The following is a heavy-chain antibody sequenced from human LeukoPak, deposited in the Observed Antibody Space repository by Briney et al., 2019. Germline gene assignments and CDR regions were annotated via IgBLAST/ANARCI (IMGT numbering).Heavy chain of an antibody. CDR2: ISGSGGST. V-gene: IGHV3-23*01. CDR1: GFTFSSYA. J-gene: IGHJ3*02. Sequence: GGSLRLSCAASGFTFSSYAMSWVRQAPGKGLEWVSAISGSGGSTYYADSVKGRFTISRDNSKNTLYLQMNSLRAEDTAVYYCAKEVPRGYRGYDKRLDAFDIGGKGKRAPV. CDR3: AKEVPRGYRGYDKRLDAFDI. D-gene: IGHD5-12*01.